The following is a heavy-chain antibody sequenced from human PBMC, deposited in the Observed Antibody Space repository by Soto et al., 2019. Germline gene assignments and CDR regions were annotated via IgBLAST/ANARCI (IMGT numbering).Heavy chain of an antibody. J-gene: IGHJ4*02. CDR1: GFTFSSYG. Sequence: ESGGGVVQPGRSLRLSCAASGFTFSSYGMHWVRQAPGKGLEWVAVISYDGSNKYYADSVKGRFTISRDNSKNTLYLQMSSLRAEDTTVYYCAKTSGSYSIDYWGQGTLVTVSS. D-gene: IGHD1-26*01. V-gene: IGHV3-30*18. CDR2: ISYDGSNK. CDR3: AKTSGSYSIDY.